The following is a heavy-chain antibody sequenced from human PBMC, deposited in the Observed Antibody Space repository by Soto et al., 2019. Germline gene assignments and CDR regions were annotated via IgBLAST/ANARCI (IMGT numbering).Heavy chain of an antibody. CDR3: ARGNIQLWTSEGFDY. CDR2: IWYDGSNK. V-gene: IGHV3-33*01. D-gene: IGHD5-18*01. Sequence: QVQLVESGGGVVQPGRSLRLSCAASGFTFSSYGMHWVRQAPGKGLEWVAVIWYDGSNKYYADSVKGRFTISRDNSKNPLYLQMNSLRAEDTAVYYCARGNIQLWTSEGFDYWGQGTLVTVSS. CDR1: GFTFSSYG. J-gene: IGHJ4*02.